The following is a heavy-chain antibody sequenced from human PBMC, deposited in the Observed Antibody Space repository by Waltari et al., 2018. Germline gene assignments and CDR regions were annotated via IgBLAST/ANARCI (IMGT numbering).Heavy chain of an antibody. Sequence: QVQLQESGPGLVKPSQTLSLTCTVSGGSISSGSYYWGWIRQPAGKGLEWIGRIYTSGSTNYNPSLKSRVTISVDTSKNQFALKLSSVTAADTAVYYCARDGMTTVTNWGQGTLVTVSS. CDR1: GGSISSGSYY. J-gene: IGHJ4*02. D-gene: IGHD4-17*01. CDR3: ARDGMTTVTN. CDR2: IYTSGST. V-gene: IGHV4-61*02.